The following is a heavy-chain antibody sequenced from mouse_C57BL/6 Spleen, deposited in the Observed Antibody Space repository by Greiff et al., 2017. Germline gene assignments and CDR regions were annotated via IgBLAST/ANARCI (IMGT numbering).Heavy chain of an antibody. CDR3: ARDDYDGTLYYYAMDY. D-gene: IGHD2-4*01. CDR2: INPYNGDT. CDR1: GYSFTGYF. J-gene: IGHJ4*01. Sequence: EVKLQQSGPELVKPGDSVKISCKASGYSFTGYFMNWVMQSHGKSLEWIGRINPYNGDTFYNQKFKGKATLTVDKSSSTAHMELRSLTSEDSAVYYCARDDYDGTLYYYAMDYWGQGTSVTVSS. V-gene: IGHV1-20*01.